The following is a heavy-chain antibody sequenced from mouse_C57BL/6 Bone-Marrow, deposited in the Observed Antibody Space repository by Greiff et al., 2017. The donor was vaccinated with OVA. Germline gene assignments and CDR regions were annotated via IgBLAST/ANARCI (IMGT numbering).Heavy chain of an antibody. CDR1: GYTFTDYE. V-gene: IGHV1-15*01. CDR3: TKDDGSSSFDY. D-gene: IGHD1-1*01. CDR2: IDPETGGT. J-gene: IGHJ2*01. Sequence: VQLQQSGAELVRPGASVTLSCKASGYTFTDYEMHWVKQTPVHGLEWIGAIDPETGGTAYNQKFKGKAILTADKSSSTAYIELRSLTAEDAAVYYCTKDDGSSSFDYWGQGTTLTVSS.